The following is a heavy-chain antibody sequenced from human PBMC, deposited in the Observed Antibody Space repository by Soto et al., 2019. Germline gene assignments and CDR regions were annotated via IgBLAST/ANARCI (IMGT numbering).Heavy chain of an antibody. CDR3: AKDLDSRVPAAIFKGRGRALDY. V-gene: IGHV3-23*01. J-gene: IGHJ4*02. CDR1: GFTFSSYA. D-gene: IGHD2-2*01. Sequence: EVQLLESGGGLVQPGGSLRLSCAASGFTFSSYAMSWVRQAPGKGLEWVSAISGSGGSTYYADSVKGRFTISRDNSKNTLYLQMNSLRAEDTAVYYGAKDLDSRVPAAIFKGRGRALDYWGQGPLVTVSS. CDR2: ISGSGGST.